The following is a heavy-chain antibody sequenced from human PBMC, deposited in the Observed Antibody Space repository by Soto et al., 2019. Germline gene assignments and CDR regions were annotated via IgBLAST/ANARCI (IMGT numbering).Heavy chain of an antibody. V-gene: IGHV1-69*12. Sequence: QVQLVQSGAEVKKPGSSVKVSCRASGGTNRSYGVFWVRQAPGQGLEWMGGIIPIFGTPNYVQKFQGRVTLTAEESTRKVYMELRSLRSEDTAVYYCAREGGYYDSTGSFRFDYNYGMDVWGQGTTVTVFS. CDR1: GGTNRSYG. J-gene: IGHJ6*02. D-gene: IGHD3-22*01. CDR2: IIPIFGTP. CDR3: AREGGYYDSTGSFRFDYNYGMDV.